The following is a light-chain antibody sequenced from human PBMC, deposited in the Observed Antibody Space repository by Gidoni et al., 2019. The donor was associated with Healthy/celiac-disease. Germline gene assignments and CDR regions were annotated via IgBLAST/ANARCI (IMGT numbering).Light chain of an antibody. CDR2: DDN. CDR1: GGSLASNY. V-gene: IGLV6-57*03. J-gene: IGLJ3*02. Sequence: NFMLTQPHTVSASPGKTVTISCTRSGGSLASNYVQWYPPRPGSAPTTVIYDDNQRPSGVPDRFSGSIDSSSNSASLTISGLKTEDEADYYCQSYDSSNPWVFGGGPKLTVL. CDR3: QSYDSSNPWV.